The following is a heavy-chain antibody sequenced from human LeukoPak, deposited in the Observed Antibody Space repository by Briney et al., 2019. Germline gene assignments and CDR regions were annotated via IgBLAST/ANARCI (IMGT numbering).Heavy chain of an antibody. J-gene: IGHJ4*02. V-gene: IGHV3-48*03. CDR3: ARVGISPTPDY. Sequence: GGSLRLSCAASGFTFSSYEMNWVRQAPGKGLEWVSYISSSGRTIYYADSVKGRFTISRDNAKNSLYLQMNSLRAEDTAVYYCARVGISPTPDYWGQGTLVTVSS. CDR1: GFTFSSYE. CDR2: ISSSGRTI.